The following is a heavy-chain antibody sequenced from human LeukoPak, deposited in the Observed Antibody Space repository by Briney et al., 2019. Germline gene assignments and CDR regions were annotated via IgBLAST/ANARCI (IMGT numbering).Heavy chain of an antibody. CDR1: GGSFSGYY. J-gene: IGHJ4*02. Sequence: PSETLSLTCAVYGGSFSGYYWSWIRQPPGKGLEWIGEINHSGSINYNPSLKSRVTISVDTSKNQFSLKLSSVTAADTAVYYCARARMAADGPFDYWGQGTLVTVSS. CDR3: ARARMAADGPFDY. V-gene: IGHV4-34*01. CDR2: INHSGSI. D-gene: IGHD6-13*01.